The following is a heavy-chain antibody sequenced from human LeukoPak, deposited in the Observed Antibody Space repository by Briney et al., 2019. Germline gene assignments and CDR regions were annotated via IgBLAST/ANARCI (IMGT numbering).Heavy chain of an antibody. CDR1: GFTFDDYT. CDR2: ISWDGGST. J-gene: IGHJ4*02. CDR3: ATIARTGG. V-gene: IGHV3-43*01. Sequence: PGGSLRLSCAASGFTFDDYTMHWVRQAPGKGLEWVSLISWDGGSTYYADSVKGRFTISRDNSKNSLYLQMNSLRTEDTALYYCATIARTGGWGQGTLVTVSS. D-gene: IGHD6-6*01.